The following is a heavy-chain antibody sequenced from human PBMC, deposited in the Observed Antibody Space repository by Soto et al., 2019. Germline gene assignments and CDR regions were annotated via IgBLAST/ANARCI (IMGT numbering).Heavy chain of an antibody. V-gene: IGHV3-30*03. CDR1: EFTFISYG. CDR3: ARDPDSSGYYYFDY. J-gene: IGHJ4*02. D-gene: IGHD3-22*01. CDR2: ISYDGSNK. Sequence: GGSLRLSCAGSEFTFISYGMHWVGQAPGKGLEWVAVISYDGSNKYYADSVKGRFTISRDNSKNTLYLQMNSLRAEDMAVYYCARDPDSSGYYYFDYWGQGTLVTVSS.